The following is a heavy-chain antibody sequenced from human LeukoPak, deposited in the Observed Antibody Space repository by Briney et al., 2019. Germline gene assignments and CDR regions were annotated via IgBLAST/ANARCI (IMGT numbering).Heavy chain of an antibody. D-gene: IGHD1-26*01. Sequence: GGSLRLSCAASGFTFNTYAMTWVRQAPEKGLEWFSSIIDSGISTYYGDSVKGRFTISRDNSKNTLYLQMNSLRAEDTAVYYCAKGSRGSYDYWGQGTLVTVSS. CDR3: AKGSRGSYDY. V-gene: IGHV3-23*01. CDR1: GFTFNTYA. CDR2: IIDSGIST. J-gene: IGHJ4*02.